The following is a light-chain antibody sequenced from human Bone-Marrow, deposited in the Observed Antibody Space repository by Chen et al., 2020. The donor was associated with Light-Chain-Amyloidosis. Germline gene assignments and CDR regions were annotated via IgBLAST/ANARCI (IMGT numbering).Light chain of an antibody. CDR1: QSLLHSNGNTY. Sequence: DIVMTQSPLSLPVTPGEPASISCRSSQSLLHSNGNTYLDCFLQKPGQSPQLLISFGSNRASGVPDRFSGSGSGTDFTLKISRVEAEDVGVYYCMQALQGPFTFGPGTKVDIK. CDR3: MQALQGPFT. V-gene: IGKV2-28*01. CDR2: FGS. J-gene: IGKJ3*01.